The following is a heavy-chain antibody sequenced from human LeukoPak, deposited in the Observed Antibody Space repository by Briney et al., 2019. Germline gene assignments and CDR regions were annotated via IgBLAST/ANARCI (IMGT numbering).Heavy chain of an antibody. CDR1: GFTFSDYY. D-gene: IGHD3/OR15-3a*01. V-gene: IGHV3-53*01. CDR3: VQVWDWGAFGN. J-gene: IGHJ4*02. CDR2: ITAPGHP. Sequence: GGSLRLSCAASGFTFSDYYMSWIRQAPGKGLEWVSVITAPGHPYYADSVQGRFTISRDNSKNTLSLQMNSLRAEDTAIYYCVQVWDWGAFGNWGQGALVAVSS.